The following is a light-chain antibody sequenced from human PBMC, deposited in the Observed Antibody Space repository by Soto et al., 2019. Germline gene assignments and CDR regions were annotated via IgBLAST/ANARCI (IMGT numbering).Light chain of an antibody. Sequence: DTQMTQSPSTLSGSVGDRVTITCRASQTISSWLAWYQQKPGKAPKLLIYKASTLKSGVPSRFSGSGSGTEFTLTISSLQPDDFATYYCIQDYNYPLTFGGGTKVDIK. CDR2: KAS. J-gene: IGKJ4*01. V-gene: IGKV1-5*03. CDR1: QTISSW. CDR3: IQDYNYPLT.